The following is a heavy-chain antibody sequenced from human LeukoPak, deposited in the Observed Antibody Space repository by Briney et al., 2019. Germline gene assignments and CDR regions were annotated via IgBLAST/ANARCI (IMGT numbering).Heavy chain of an antibody. V-gene: IGHV4-34*01. Sequence: PSETLSLTCAVSGGSFIGYHWNWIRQLPGKGLEWIGEINHRGATNYNPSLKSRVTISVETSKNQFSLKLTSMTAADTAVYYCARDPTTVTSLPYYFDDWGQGTLVTASS. CDR1: GGSFIGYH. CDR2: INHRGAT. J-gene: IGHJ4*02. CDR3: ARDPTTVTSLPYYFDD. D-gene: IGHD4-17*01.